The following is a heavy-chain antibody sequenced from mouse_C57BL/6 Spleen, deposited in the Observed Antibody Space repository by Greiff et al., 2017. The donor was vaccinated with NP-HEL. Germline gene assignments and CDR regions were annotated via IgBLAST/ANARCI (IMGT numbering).Heavy chain of an antibody. CDR1: GYTFTSYW. V-gene: IGHV1-55*01. Sequence: VQLQQPGAELVKPGASVKMSCKASGYTFTSYWITWVKQRPGQGLEWIGDIYPGSGSTNYNEKFKSKATLTVDTSSSTAYMQLSSLTSEDSAVYYCARFDYSNYGEAMDYWGQGTSVTVSS. CDR2: IYPGSGST. CDR3: ARFDYSNYGEAMDY. J-gene: IGHJ4*01. D-gene: IGHD2-5*01.